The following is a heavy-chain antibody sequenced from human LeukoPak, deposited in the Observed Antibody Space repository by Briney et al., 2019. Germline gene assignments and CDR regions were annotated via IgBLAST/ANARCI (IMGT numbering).Heavy chain of an antibody. J-gene: IGHJ4*02. D-gene: IGHD6-13*01. CDR1: GGSISSSSYY. CDR3: AGEAAAATRSFDY. Sequence: SETLSLTCAVSGGSISSSSYYWGWIRQPPGKGLEWIGSNYYSGSTYYNPPLKSRVTISVDTSKNQFSLKLSSVTAADTAVYYCAGEAAAATRSFDYWGQGTLVTVSS. V-gene: IGHV4-39*02. CDR2: NYYSGST.